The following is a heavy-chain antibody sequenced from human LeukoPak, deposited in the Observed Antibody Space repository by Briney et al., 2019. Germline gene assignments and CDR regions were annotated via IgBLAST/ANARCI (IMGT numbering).Heavy chain of an antibody. D-gene: IGHD1-26*01. CDR1: GNYW. CDR3: AKEYSGNYYYFDY. V-gene: IGHV3-23*01. J-gene: IGHJ4*02. Sequence: GGSLRLSCAASGNYWMHWVRQAPGKGLEWVSVMSGGGGSTYDADSVKGRYTISRDNSKNTLYLQMNSLRAEDTAVYYCAKEYSGNYYYFDYWGQGTLVTVSS. CDR2: MSGGGGST.